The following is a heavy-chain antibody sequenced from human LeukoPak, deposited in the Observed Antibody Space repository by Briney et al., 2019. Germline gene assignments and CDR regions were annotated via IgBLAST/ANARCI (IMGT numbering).Heavy chain of an antibody. CDR2: ISGSGGST. CDR1: GFTFSSYA. J-gene: IGHJ4*02. CDR3: AKDPLPGPYSGSYYRD. D-gene: IGHD1-26*01. Sequence: PGGSLRLSCAASGFTFSSYAMSWVRQAPGKGLEWVSAISGSGGSTYYADSVKGRFTISRDNSKNTLYLQMNSLRAEDTAVYYCAKDPLPGPYSGSYYRDWGQGTLVTVSS. V-gene: IGHV3-23*01.